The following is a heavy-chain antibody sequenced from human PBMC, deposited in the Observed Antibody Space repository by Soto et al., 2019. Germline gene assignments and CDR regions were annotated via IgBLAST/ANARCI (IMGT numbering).Heavy chain of an antibody. Sequence: GASVKVSCKVSGYTLTELSMHWVRQAPGKGLEWMGGFDPEDGETIYAQKFQGRVTMTEDTSTDTAYMELSSLRSEDTAVYYCATDRGIAAAGHYYYYMDVWGQGTTVTVSS. J-gene: IGHJ6*03. V-gene: IGHV1-24*01. CDR1: GYTLTELS. CDR2: FDPEDGET. CDR3: ATDRGIAAAGHYYYYMDV. D-gene: IGHD6-13*01.